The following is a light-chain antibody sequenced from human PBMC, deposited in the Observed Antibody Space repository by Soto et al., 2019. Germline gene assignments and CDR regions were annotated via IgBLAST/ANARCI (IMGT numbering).Light chain of an antibody. Sequence: IHLTQSPSSLSASVGDRVTIACRASESISDYLNWYQHKPGEAPKVLVYSASTLRGGVPSRFSGTGSGTEFTLTISSLQPEDVATYYCQQTFSNLLSFGGGTKVEIK. CDR2: SAS. CDR1: ESISDY. J-gene: IGKJ4*01. V-gene: IGKV1-39*01. CDR3: QQTFSNLLS.